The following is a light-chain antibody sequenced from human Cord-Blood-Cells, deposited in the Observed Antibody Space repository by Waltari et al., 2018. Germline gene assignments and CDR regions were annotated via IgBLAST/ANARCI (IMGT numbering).Light chain of an antibody. Sequence: IVMPHPLATRTVAPRERATLSCRACQRVSSNLAWYQQRPGQAPRLLIYGASTRATGIPARFRGSGSGTEFTLTISSLQSEDFAVYYCQQYNNWWTFGQGTKVEIK. J-gene: IGKJ1*01. CDR3: QQYNNWWT. CDR1: QRVSSN. V-gene: IGKV3-15*01. CDR2: GAS.